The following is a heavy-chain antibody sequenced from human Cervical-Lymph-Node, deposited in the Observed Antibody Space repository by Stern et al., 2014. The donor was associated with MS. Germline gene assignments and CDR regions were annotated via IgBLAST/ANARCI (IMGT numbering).Heavy chain of an antibody. J-gene: IGHJ5*02. CDR2: ISGRSDTI. D-gene: IGHD3-10*01. Sequence: EVQLLESGGALAQAEGSLRLSCVASEFTFSTSNMNWIRQAPGRGLEWISYISGRSDTIYYADSVKGRFTVSRDNAKKSLYLQMDSLRPEDTAVYYCALGAGSWFDPWGQGTQVTVSS. CDR1: EFTFSTSN. V-gene: IGHV3-48*01. CDR3: ALGAGSWFDP.